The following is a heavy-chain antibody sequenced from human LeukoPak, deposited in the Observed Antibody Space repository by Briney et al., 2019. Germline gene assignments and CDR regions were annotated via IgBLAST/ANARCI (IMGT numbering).Heavy chain of an antibody. D-gene: IGHD1-26*01. J-gene: IGHJ4*02. CDR3: AKGRGSANSGSNY. CDR2: ISGSGDST. V-gene: IGHV3-23*01. CDR1: GFIFSSYA. Sequence: GGSLRLSCGASGFIFSSYAMSWVRQAPGKGLEWVSGISGSGDSTDYANSVKGRFTISRDNSKNTLYLQLNSLRAEDTAVYFCAKGRGSANSGSNYWGQGTLVTVSS.